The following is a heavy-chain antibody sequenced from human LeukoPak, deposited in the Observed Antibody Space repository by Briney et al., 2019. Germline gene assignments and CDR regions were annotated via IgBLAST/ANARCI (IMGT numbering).Heavy chain of an antibody. CDR2: IYYSGST. D-gene: IGHD3-10*01. CDR3: ARAGGEITFDAFDI. V-gene: IGHV4-59*01. Sequence: SETLSLTCTVSGGSISSYYWSWIRQPPGKGLEWIGYIYYSGSTNYNPSLKSRVTISVDTSKNQFSLKLSSVTAADTAVYYCARAGGEITFDAFDIWGQGTMVTVSS. J-gene: IGHJ3*02. CDR1: GGSISSYY.